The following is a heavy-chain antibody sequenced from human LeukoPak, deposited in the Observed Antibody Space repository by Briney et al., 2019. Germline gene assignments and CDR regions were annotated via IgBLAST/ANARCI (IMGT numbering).Heavy chain of an antibody. D-gene: IGHD6-19*01. CDR3: ARDFRGVAVAPSVDC. Sequence: GGSLRLSCAASGFTFSSHCMNSARQAPGKGMEWVSSISSTSSYIYYADSVKGRFTISRDNAKNSLYLQMNSMRAEDTAVYYCARDFRGVAVAPSVDCWGQGTLVTVSS. J-gene: IGHJ4*02. CDR1: GFTFSSHC. CDR2: ISSTSSYI. V-gene: IGHV3-21*01.